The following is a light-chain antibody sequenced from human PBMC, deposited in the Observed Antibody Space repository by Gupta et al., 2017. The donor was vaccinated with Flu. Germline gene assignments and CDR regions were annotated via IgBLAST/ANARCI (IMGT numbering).Light chain of an antibody. Sequence: QPLLTQPPSAAGTPGQRVTLSCSGSSANLGSRPFPWYQQLPGPAPKLLIHNDHERHSGVPDRFSGSKSGTAASLAISRLQSEDEADYYCATWDDSRNGRVFGTGTKVTVL. CDR2: NDH. CDR3: ATWDDSRNGRV. V-gene: IGLV1-44*01. J-gene: IGLJ1*01. CDR1: SANLGSRP.